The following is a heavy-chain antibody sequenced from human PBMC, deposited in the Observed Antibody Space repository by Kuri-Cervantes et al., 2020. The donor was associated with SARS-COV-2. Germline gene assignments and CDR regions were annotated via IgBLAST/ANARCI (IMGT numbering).Heavy chain of an antibody. Sequence: LRLSCTVSGGSISSGGYYWSWIRQHPGKGLEWIGYIYYSGSTYYNPSLKSRVTISVDTSKNQFSLKLSSVTAADTAVYYCASDVAKEVYDFWSGYYSGYYGMDVWGQGTTVTVSS. D-gene: IGHD3-3*01. CDR3: ASDVAKEVYDFWSGYYSGYYGMDV. V-gene: IGHV4-31*03. J-gene: IGHJ6*02. CDR2: IYYSGST. CDR1: GGSISSGGYY.